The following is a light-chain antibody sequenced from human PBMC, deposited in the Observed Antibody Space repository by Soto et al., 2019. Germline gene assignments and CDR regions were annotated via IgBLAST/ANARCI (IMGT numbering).Light chain of an antibody. J-gene: IGKJ2*01. Sequence: EMVMTQSPATLSVSAGERSTISCRASQSVSSNLAWYQQKPGQAPRLLIYGASTRATGIPARFSGSGSGTEFTHTFSSLQSEDFAVYYCQQYNNWPPKTFGQGTKLEIK. CDR1: QSVSSN. CDR2: GAS. CDR3: QQYNNWPPKT. V-gene: IGKV3-15*01.